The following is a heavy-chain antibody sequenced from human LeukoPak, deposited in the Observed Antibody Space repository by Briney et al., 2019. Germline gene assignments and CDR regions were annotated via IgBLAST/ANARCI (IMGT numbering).Heavy chain of an antibody. J-gene: IGHJ4*02. CDR2: IKQDVNEK. CDR1: GFTFNSYW. Sequence: GGSLRLSCAASGFTFNSYWMSWVRQAPGKGLEWVANIKQDVNEKYYVDSVKGRFTISRDNAKNSLYLQMNSLRVEDTGIYYCSRDPRSLDYWGQGALVTVSS. V-gene: IGHV3-7*03. CDR3: SRDPRSLDY.